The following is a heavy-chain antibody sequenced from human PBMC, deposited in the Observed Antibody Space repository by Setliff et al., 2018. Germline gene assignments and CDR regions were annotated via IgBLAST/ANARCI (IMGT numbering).Heavy chain of an antibody. CDR1: GGSISSGDYY. V-gene: IGHV4-30-4*02. D-gene: IGHD6-13*01. J-gene: IGHJ4*02. CDR3: ARSSVRYSTD. CDR2: IYYSGST. Sequence: SETLSLTCIVSGGSISSGDYYWSWIRQPPGKGLEWIGYIYYSGSTYYNPSLKSRVTISVDTSKNQVSLKLSSVTAADTAVYYCARSSVRYSTDWGQGTLVTVSS.